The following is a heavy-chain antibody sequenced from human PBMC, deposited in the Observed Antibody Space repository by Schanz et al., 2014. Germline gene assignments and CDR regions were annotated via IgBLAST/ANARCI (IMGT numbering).Heavy chain of an antibody. J-gene: IGHJ4*02. V-gene: IGHV3-30*18. CDR3: AKDGRLPYYGTGSDFDY. Sequence: VQLVESGGGLVQPGGSLRLSCAASGFTFSNYGLVWVRQAPGKGLEWLAVISYDGSDKFHADSVKGRFTISRDNSKNTLYLQMNSLRAGDTAVYYCAKDGRLPYYGTGSDFDYWGQGTLVAVSS. D-gene: IGHD3-22*01. CDR2: ISYDGSDK. CDR1: GFTFSNYG.